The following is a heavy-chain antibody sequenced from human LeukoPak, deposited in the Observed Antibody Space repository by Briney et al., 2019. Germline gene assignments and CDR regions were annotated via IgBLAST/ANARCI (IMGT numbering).Heavy chain of an antibody. CDR1: GFVFSSYA. CDR3: AKTSRGSCYSAIDH. CDR2: ICGDSTDT. D-gene: IGHD3-22*01. Sequence: GGSLRLSCAASGFVFSSYAMTWVRQAPGKGPEWVSVICGDSTDTYYADSVKGRFTISRDNSKNTLYLQMNSLRGEDTAVYYCAKTSRGSCYSAIDHWGQGTLVTVSS. J-gene: IGHJ4*02. V-gene: IGHV3-23*01.